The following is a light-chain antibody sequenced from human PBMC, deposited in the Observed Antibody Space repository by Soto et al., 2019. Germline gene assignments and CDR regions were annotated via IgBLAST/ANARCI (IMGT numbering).Light chain of an antibody. J-gene: IGKJ1*01. CDR1: QSVNSNY. CDR3: QQYDSSPLT. Sequence: EIVLTQSPGTLSLSPGERATLCCRASQSVNSNYLAWYQQKPGQAPRLLFSGASSRATGIPDRFSGSGSGTVFTLTISRLEPEDFAIYYCQQYDSSPLTFGQGTKVEIK. CDR2: GAS. V-gene: IGKV3-20*01.